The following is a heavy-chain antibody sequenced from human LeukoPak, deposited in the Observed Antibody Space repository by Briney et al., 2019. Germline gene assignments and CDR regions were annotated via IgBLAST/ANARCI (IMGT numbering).Heavy chain of an antibody. Sequence: SETLSHTCTVSGGSISSYYWSWIRQPPGKGLEWIGYIYYSGSTNYNPSLKSRVTISVDTSKNQFSLKLSSVTAADTAVYYCARSRGSMDVWGKGTTVTVSS. V-gene: IGHV4-59*01. D-gene: IGHD3-10*01. CDR2: IYYSGST. CDR3: ARSRGSMDV. J-gene: IGHJ6*03. CDR1: GGSISSYY.